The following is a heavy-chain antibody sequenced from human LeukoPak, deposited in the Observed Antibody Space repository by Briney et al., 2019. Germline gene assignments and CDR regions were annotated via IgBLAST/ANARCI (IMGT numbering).Heavy chain of an antibody. J-gene: IGHJ4*02. CDR2: INPNSGGT. CDR3: VRGYSNPRPFDY. D-gene: IGHD4-11*01. V-gene: IGHV1-2*02. CDR1: GYTFTGYY. Sequence: PGASVTVSCLPSGYTFTGYYMHWVRQAPGQGLEWMGWINPNSGGTNYAQKFQGRVTMTRDTSISTAYMELSRLRSDDTAVYYCVRGYSNPRPFDYWGQGTLVTVSS.